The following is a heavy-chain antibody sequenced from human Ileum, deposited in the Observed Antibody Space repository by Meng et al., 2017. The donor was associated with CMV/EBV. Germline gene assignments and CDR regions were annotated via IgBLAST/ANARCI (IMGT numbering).Heavy chain of an antibody. D-gene: IGHD3-16*01. Sequence: QGQFVQLRTEVKKPGASVTVSCKSSGYTFIDHGIVWVRQAPGQGLEWMGWISPYNGNTDSAQKVQGRVTMTTDTSTSTAYMELRSLGSDDTAVYYCARVGGGDYFDHWGQGTLVTVSS. V-gene: IGHV1-18*01. CDR2: ISPYNGNT. CDR3: ARVGGGDYFDH. CDR1: GYTFIDHG. J-gene: IGHJ4*02.